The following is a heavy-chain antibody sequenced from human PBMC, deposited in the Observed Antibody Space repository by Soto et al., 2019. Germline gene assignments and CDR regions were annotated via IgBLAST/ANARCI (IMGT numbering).Heavy chain of an antibody. D-gene: IGHD6-19*01. Sequence: EVQLVESGGDLVQPGGSLRLSCIASGFSISPNWMSWVRQAPGRGPEWVANIGQDGNGKNYVDSVKGRYTISRDNANNALFLQMNSLRVEDTAVYYCARGQGWADYWGQGTRVTVSS. J-gene: IGHJ4*02. V-gene: IGHV3-7*01. CDR1: GFSISPNW. CDR2: IGQDGNGK. CDR3: ARGQGWADY.